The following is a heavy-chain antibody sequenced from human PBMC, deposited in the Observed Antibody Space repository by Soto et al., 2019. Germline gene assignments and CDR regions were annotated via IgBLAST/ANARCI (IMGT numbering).Heavy chain of an antibody. D-gene: IGHD4-17*01. V-gene: IGHV3-15*07. Sequence: GSLRLSCAASGFTFSNAWMNWVRQAPGKGLEWVGRIKSKTDGGTTDYAAPVKGRFTISRDDSKNTLYLQMNSLKTEDTAVYYCTIYDYGDYPLYYYGMAVWGQGTTVTVSS. CDR1: GFTFSNAW. CDR2: IKSKTDGGTT. CDR3: TIYDYGDYPLYYYGMAV. J-gene: IGHJ6*02.